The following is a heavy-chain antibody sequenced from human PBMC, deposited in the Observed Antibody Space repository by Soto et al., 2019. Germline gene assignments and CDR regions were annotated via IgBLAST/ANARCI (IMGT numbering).Heavy chain of an antibody. CDR2: ISGSGGST. D-gene: IGHD6-13*01. J-gene: IGHJ6*02. CDR3: AKEYSSSWYYYYGMDV. V-gene: IGHV3-23*01. Sequence: GGSLRLSCAASGFTFSSYAMSWVRQAPGKGLEWVSAISGSGGSTYYADSVKGRFTISRDNSKNTLYLQMNSLRAEDTAVYYCAKEYSSSWYYYYGMDVWGQGTTVTVSS. CDR1: GFTFSSYA.